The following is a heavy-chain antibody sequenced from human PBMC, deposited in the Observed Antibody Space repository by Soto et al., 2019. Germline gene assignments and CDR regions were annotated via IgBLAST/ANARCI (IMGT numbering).Heavy chain of an antibody. CDR3: ASDPNCSGGSCPTLEH. CDR2: IIPIFGTA. CDR1: GGTFSSYA. D-gene: IGHD2-15*01. Sequence: QVQLVQSGAEVKKPGSSVKVSCKASGGTFSSYAISWVRQAPGQGLEWMGGIIPIFGTANYAQKFQGRVTITADESTSTAYMELSSLRSQDTAVYYCASDPNCSGGSCPTLEHWGQGTLVTVSS. V-gene: IGHV1-69*12. J-gene: IGHJ1*01.